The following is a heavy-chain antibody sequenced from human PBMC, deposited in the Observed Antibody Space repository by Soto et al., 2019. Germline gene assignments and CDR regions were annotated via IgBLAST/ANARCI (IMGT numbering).Heavy chain of an antibody. D-gene: IGHD2-2*01. CDR1: GYTLTELS. V-gene: IGHV1-24*01. J-gene: IGHJ5*02. CDR2: FDPEDGET. CDR3: ATPPHRSSRSSWFAH. Sequence: QVQLVQSGAEVKKPGASVKVSCKVSGYTLTELSMHWVRQAPGKGLEWMGGFDPEDGETIYAQKFQGRVTTTEDPSTVTADRELSSLRSEDTAVYYCATPPHRSSRSSWFAHWGHGTLVTVSS.